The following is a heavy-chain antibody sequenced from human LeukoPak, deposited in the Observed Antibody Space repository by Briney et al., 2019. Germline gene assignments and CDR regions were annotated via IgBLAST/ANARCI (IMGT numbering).Heavy chain of an antibody. V-gene: IGHV1-69*05. D-gene: IGHD3-22*01. J-gene: IGHJ3*02. Sequence: SVKVSCKASGGTFSSYAISWVRQAPGQGLEWMGRIIPIFGTANYAQKFQGRVTITTDESTSTAYMELGSLRSEDTAVYYCARPSYYYDSSGYSTGAFDIWGQGTMVTVSS. CDR3: ARPSYYYDSSGYSTGAFDI. CDR2: IIPIFGTA. CDR1: GGTFSSYA.